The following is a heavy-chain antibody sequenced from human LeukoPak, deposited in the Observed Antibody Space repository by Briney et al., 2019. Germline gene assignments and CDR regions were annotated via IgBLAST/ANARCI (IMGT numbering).Heavy chain of an antibody. V-gene: IGHV3-7*03. CDR2: IKQDGTMK. Sequence: GGSLRLSCVASGFTFSSYWMSWVRQAPGKGLEWVANIKQDGTMKYYVDSVKGRFTISRDNAKNTLYLQMNSLRAEDTAVYYCAKDADYVGVRGVSCFDYWGQGTLVTVSS. J-gene: IGHJ4*02. D-gene: IGHD3-10*01. CDR3: AKDADYVGVRGVSCFDY. CDR1: GFTFSSYW.